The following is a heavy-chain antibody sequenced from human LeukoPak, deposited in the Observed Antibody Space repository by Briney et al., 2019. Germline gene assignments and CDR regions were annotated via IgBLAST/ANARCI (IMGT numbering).Heavy chain of an antibody. D-gene: IGHD2-2*01. J-gene: IGHJ6*03. CDR2: IYHSGST. CDR3: ARSSPYYYYMDV. V-gene: IGHV4-30-2*02. CDR1: GGSISSGGYS. Sequence: SETLSLTCAVSGGSISSGGYSWSWIRQPPGKGLEWIGYIYHSGSTNYNPSLKSRVTISVDTSKNQFSLKLSSVTAADTAVYYCARSSPYYYYMDVWGKGTTVTVSS.